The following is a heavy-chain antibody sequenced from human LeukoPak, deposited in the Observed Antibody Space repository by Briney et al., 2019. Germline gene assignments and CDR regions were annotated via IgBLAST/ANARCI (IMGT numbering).Heavy chain of an antibody. J-gene: IGHJ6*02. CDR3: ARVYTIFHYYGMDV. D-gene: IGHD3-3*01. V-gene: IGHV4-34*01. Sequence: SETLSLTCAVYGGSFSGYYWSWIRQPPGKGLEWIGEINHSGSTNYSPSLKSRVTISVDTSKNQFSLKLSSVTAADTAVYYCARVYTIFHYYGMDVWGQGTTVTVSS. CDR2: INHSGST. CDR1: GGSFSGYY.